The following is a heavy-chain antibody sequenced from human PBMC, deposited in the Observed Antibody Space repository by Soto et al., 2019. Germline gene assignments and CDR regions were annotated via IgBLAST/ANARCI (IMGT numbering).Heavy chain of an antibody. J-gene: IGHJ4*02. CDR1: GFTFSSYA. V-gene: IGHV3-23*01. CDR3: AKTGFWSGYYMYYFDY. CDR2: ISGSGGST. Sequence: GGSLRLSCAASGFTFSSYAVSWVRQAPGKGLEWVSAISGSGGSTYYADSVKGRFTISRDNSKNTLYLQMNSLRAEDTAVYYCAKTGFWSGYYMYYFDYWGQGTLVTVSS. D-gene: IGHD3-3*01.